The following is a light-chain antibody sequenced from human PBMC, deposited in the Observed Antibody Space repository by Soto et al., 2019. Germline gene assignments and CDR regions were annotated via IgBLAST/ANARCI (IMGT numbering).Light chain of an antibody. J-gene: IGKJ4*01. V-gene: IGKV1-5*03. Sequence: DIQMTQSPSTLSGSVGDRVTITCRASQTISSWLAWYQQKPGKAPKLLIYKASTVKSGVPSRFSGSVSGTNFTLTISSLQPDDFATYFCQHTNSYSVTFGQGTKVELK. CDR1: QTISSW. CDR3: QHTNSYSVT. CDR2: KAS.